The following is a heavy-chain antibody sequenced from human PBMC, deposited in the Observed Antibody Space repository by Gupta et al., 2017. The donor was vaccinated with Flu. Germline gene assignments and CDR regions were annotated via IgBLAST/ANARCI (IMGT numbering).Heavy chain of an antibody. CDR1: GGSFSGYY. CDR3: ARVKPATKKNDVGAFDP. CDR2: INHSGST. Sequence: QVQLQQWGAGLLKPSETLSLTCAVYGGSFSGYYWSWIRQPPGKGLEWIGEINHSGSTNYNPSLKSRVTISVDTSKNQFSLKLSSVTAAETAXYXCARVKPATKKNDVGAFDPWGQGTLVTVSS. J-gene: IGHJ5*02. D-gene: IGHD5-24*01. V-gene: IGHV4-34*01.